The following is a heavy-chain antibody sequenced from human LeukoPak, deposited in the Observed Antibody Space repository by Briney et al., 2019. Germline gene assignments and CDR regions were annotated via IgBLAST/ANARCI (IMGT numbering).Heavy chain of an antibody. CDR3: VRGGYDGQLLAPS. CDR2: ISGSSTYI. Sequence: PGGSLRLSCAASGFTFSSYSMNWVRQAPGRGPEWVSSISGSSTYIYYADSVKGRFTISRDNAKISLYLEMNSLRAEDTAVYYCVRGGYDGQLLAPSWGQGTLVTVSS. V-gene: IGHV3-21*01. J-gene: IGHJ5*02. CDR1: GFTFSSYS. D-gene: IGHD6-13*01.